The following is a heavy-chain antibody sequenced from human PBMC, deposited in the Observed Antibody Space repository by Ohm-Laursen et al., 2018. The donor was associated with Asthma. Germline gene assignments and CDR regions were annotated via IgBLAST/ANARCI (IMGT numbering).Heavy chain of an antibody. J-gene: IGHJ4*02. D-gene: IGHD1-26*01. Sequence: SSLRLSCAASGFTFSSYGMHWVRQAPGKGLEWVAVIWYDGSNKYYADSVKGRFTISRDNSKNTLYLQMNSLRAEDTAVYYCARDLWGVGATDGGDYWGQGTLVTVSS. CDR2: IWYDGSNK. V-gene: IGHV3-33*01. CDR3: ARDLWGVGATDGGDY. CDR1: GFTFSSYG.